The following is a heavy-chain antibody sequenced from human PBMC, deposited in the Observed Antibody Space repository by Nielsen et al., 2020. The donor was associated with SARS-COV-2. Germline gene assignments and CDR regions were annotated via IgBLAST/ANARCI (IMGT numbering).Heavy chain of an antibody. CDR1: GFPFRSYG. CDR3: VRGGTGLGIGGGLDY. D-gene: IGHD3/OR15-3a*01. CDR2: ISYDGSNK. J-gene: IGHJ4*02. V-gene: IGHV3-30*03. Sequence: GESLKISCAASGFPFRSYGFHWVRQAPGKGLEWVAIISYDGSNKFYGDSLRGRFTVSRDNSKNTHLQMNSLTPEDTAVYYCVRGGTGLGIGGGLDYWGQGTPVTVSS.